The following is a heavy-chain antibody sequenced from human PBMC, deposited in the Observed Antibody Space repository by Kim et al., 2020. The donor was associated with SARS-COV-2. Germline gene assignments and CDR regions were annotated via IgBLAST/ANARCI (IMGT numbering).Heavy chain of an antibody. CDR2: ISYDGSNK. V-gene: IGHV3-30*18. CDR1: GFTFSSYG. D-gene: IGHD4-17*01. Sequence: GGSLRLSCAASGFTFSSYGMHWVRQAPGKGLEWVAVISYDGSNKYYADSVKGRFTISRDNSKNTLYLQMNSLRAEDTAVYYCAKAPDYGDYGRGDYWGQGTLVTVSS. CDR3: AKAPDYGDYGRGDY. J-gene: IGHJ4*02.